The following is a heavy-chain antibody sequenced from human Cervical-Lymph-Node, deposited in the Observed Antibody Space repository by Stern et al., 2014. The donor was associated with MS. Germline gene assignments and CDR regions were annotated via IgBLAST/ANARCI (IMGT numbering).Heavy chain of an antibody. CDR2: IVVGSGNT. J-gene: IGHJ3*02. Sequence: QLVQSGPEVKKPGTSVKVSCKASGFTFTSSAMQWVRQARGQRLEWIGWIVVGSGNTNYAQKFQERVTITRDMYTSTAYMELSSLRSEDTAVYYCAADPYYYDSSGYPNAFDIWGQGTMVTVSS. CDR3: AADPYYYDSSGYPNAFDI. V-gene: IGHV1-58*02. D-gene: IGHD3-22*01. CDR1: GFTFTSSA.